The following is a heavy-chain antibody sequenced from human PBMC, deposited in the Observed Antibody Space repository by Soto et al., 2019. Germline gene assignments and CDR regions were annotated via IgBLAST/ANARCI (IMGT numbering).Heavy chain of an antibody. CDR1: GYTFTSYY. J-gene: IGHJ3*02. CDR2: INPSGGST. Sequence: ASVKVSCKASGYTFTSYYMHWVRQAPGQGLEWMGIINPSGGSTSYAQKFQGRVTMTRDTSTSTVYMELSSLRSEDTAVYYCARAGGVVVPAASDAFDIWGQGTMVTVSS. D-gene: IGHD2-2*01. CDR3: ARAGGVVVPAASDAFDI. V-gene: IGHV1-46*03.